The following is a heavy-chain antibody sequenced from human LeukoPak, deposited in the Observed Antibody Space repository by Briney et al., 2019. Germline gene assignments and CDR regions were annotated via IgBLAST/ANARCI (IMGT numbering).Heavy chain of an antibody. CDR1: EGSISSGSYY. D-gene: IGHD5-24*01. Sequence: SQTLSLTCTVSEGSISSGSYYWNWIRQPAGKGLEWIGRIYTSGSTNYNPSLKSRVTISVDTSKNQFSLKLSSVTAADTAVYYCARGGRDGYNNWFDPWGQGTLVTVSS. J-gene: IGHJ5*02. V-gene: IGHV4-61*02. CDR2: IYTSGST. CDR3: ARGGRDGYNNWFDP.